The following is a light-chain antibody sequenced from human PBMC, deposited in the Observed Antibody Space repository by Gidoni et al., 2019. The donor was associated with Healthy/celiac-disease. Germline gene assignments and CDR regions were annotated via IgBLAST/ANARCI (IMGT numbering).Light chain of an antibody. V-gene: IGKV3-15*01. CDR2: GAS. CDR3: QQYNNWPLT. Sequence: EIVMTQSPATLSVSPGDRATLSCRASQIVSSNLAWYQQKSGQAPRLLIYGASTRATGSPARFSGSGSGTEFILTISSLQSEDFAVYYCQQYNNWPLTFXGXTKVXIK. J-gene: IGKJ4*01. CDR1: QIVSSN.